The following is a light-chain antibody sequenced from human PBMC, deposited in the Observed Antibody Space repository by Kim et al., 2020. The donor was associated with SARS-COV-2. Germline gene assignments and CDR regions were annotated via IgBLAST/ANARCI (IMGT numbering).Light chain of an antibody. CDR1: QSVSSDF. Sequence: EIVLTQSPGTLSLSPGERATLSCRASQSVSSDFLAWYQQKSGQAPRLLIYAASSRATGIPDRFSGSGSGTDFTLTISRLEPEDFAVYYCQQYDSSPRTFGQGTKVDIK. V-gene: IGKV3-20*01. J-gene: IGKJ1*01. CDR3: QQYDSSPRT. CDR2: AAS.